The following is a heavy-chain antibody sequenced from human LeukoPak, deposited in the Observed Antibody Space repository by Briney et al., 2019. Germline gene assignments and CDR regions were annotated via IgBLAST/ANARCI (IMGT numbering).Heavy chain of an antibody. J-gene: IGHJ3*01. D-gene: IGHD3-3*01. CDR3: AIHGGGTIRIEAFVV. CDR1: AFTFSSYG. Sequence: GGSLRLSCAASAFTFSSYGMSWVRQAPGKGLEWVSAISGDGRDIFYADAVKGRFTISRDNSKNTLYLQMNSLRDEDTALYYCAIHGGGTIRIEAFVVWGQGTMVTISS. V-gene: IGHV3-23*01. CDR2: ISGDGRDI.